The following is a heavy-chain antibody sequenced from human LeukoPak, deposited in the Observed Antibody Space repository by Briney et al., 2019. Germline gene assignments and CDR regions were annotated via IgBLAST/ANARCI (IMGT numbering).Heavy chain of an antibody. V-gene: IGHV3-11*04. CDR3: ARDTSFRGYSGYAKYYFDY. J-gene: IGHJ4*02. Sequence: GGSLRLSCAASGFTFSDYYMSWTRQAPGKGLEWGSYISSSGSTIYYADSVKGRFTISRDNAKSSLYLQMNSLRAEDTAVYYCARDTSFRGYSGYAKYYFDYWGQGTLVTVSS. CDR1: GFTFSDYY. D-gene: IGHD5-12*01. CDR2: ISSSGSTI.